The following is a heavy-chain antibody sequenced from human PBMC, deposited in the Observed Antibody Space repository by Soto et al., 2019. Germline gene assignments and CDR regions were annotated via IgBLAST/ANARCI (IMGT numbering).Heavy chain of an antibody. V-gene: IGHV3-13*04. CDR1: GFTFSTHD. Sequence: PGGSLRLSCAASGFTFSTHDMHWVRQATGKGLEWVSAIGTAGDTYYPDSVKGRFAISRENAKNSLYLQVNSLRVGDTAVYYCARGPWPRGDSSGFYYNFDYWGQGTLVTVSS. CDR3: ARGPWPRGDSSGFYYNFDY. CDR2: IGTAGDT. D-gene: IGHD3-22*01. J-gene: IGHJ4*02.